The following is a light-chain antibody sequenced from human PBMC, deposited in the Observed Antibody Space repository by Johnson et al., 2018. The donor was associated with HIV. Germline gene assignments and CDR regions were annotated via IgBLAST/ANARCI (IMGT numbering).Light chain of an antibody. Sequence: QSVLTQPPSVSAAPGQKVTISCSGSSSNIGNNYVSWYQQLPGTAPKLLISDNNKRPSGIPDRFSGSKSGTSATLGITGLQTGDEADYYCGTWERSLSAPYVFGTGTKVTVL. CDR3: GTWERSLSAPYV. V-gene: IGLV1-51*01. CDR1: SSNIGNNY. J-gene: IGLJ1*01. CDR2: DNN.